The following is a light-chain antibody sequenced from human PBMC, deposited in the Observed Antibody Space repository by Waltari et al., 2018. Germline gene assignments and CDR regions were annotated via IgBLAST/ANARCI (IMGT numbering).Light chain of an antibody. V-gene: IGLV2-14*02. CDR2: GS. CDR3: SSYTGSSSWV. J-gene: IGLJ3*02. Sequence: GSDRPSGFARRFSGAKSGNTASLTISGLQTEDEGDYYCSSYTGSSSWVFGGGTKLTVL.